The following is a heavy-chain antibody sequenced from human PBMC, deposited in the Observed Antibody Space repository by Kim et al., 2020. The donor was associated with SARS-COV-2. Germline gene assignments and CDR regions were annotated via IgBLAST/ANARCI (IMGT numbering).Heavy chain of an antibody. V-gene: IGHV4-61*02. CDR3: ARDQGAYWFDP. Sequence: SETLSLTCTVSGGSISSGSYYWSWIRQPAGKGLEWIGRIYTSGSTNYNPSLKSRVTISVDTSKNQFSLKLSSVTAADTAVYYCARDQGAYWFDPWGQGTLVTVSS. CDR2: IYTSGST. CDR1: GGSISSGSYY. J-gene: IGHJ5*02. D-gene: IGHD1-26*01.